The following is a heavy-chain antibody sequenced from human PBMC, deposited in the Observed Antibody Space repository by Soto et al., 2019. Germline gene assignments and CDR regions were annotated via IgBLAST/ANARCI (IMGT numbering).Heavy chain of an antibody. J-gene: IGHJ6*02. CDR1: GFTFSSYA. D-gene: IGHD1-1*01. CDR2: ISYDGSNK. Sequence: LRLSCAASGFTFSSYAMHWVRQAPGKGLEWVAVISYDGSNKYYADSVKGRFTISRDNSKNTLYLQMNSLRAEDTAVYYCHWNDAGIGSIYYGMDVWGQGTTVTVSS. V-gene: IGHV3-30-3*01. CDR3: HWNDAGIGSIYYGMDV.